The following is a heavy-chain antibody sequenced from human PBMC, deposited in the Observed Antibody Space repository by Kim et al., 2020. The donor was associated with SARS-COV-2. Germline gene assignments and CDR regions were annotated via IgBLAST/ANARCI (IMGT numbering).Heavy chain of an antibody. D-gene: IGHD5-12*01. V-gene: IGHV3-33*06. CDR3: AKGKGGIYSGYDPLDY. Sequence: GGSLRLSCAASGFTFSSYGMHWVRQAPGKGLEWVAVIWYDGSNKYYADSVKGRFTISRDNSKNTLYLQMNSLRAEDTAVYYCAKGKGGIYSGYDPLDYWGQGTLVTVSS. CDR2: IWYDGSNK. CDR1: GFTFSSYG. J-gene: IGHJ4*02.